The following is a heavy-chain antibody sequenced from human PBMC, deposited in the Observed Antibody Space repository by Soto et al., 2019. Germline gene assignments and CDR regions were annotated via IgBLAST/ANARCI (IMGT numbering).Heavy chain of an antibody. Sequence: SETLSLTCAVSGGSFTSDNWWTWVRQPPGQGLEWIGEIYRTGSTNYNPSLKSRVTISLDKSENQFSLKVTSLTAADTAVYYCASRDPGTSVDYWGQGTLVTVSS. D-gene: IGHD1-7*01. V-gene: IGHV4-4*02. CDR1: GGSFTSDNW. CDR2: IYRTGST. J-gene: IGHJ4*02. CDR3: ASRDPGTSVDY.